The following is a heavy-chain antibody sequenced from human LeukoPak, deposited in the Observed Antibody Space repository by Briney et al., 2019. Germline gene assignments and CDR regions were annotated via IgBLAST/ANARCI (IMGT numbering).Heavy chain of an antibody. J-gene: IGHJ6*03. CDR2: FDPQDGET. V-gene: IGHV1-24*01. Sequence: ASVKVSCKVSGYSLTELTIHWVRQTLDKRLEWMGAFDPQDGETISAQKFHGRVTMTEDPSTDTAYLELSSLRSEDTAVYYCARGRIFISPRLLWFGESHPKGYYYYYMDVWGKGTTVTISS. CDR3: ARGRIFISPRLLWFGESHPKGYYYYYMDV. D-gene: IGHD3-10*01. CDR1: GYSLTELT.